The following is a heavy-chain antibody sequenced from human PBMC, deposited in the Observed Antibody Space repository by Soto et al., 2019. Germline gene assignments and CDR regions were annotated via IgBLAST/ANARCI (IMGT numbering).Heavy chain of an antibody. J-gene: IGHJ6*02. CDR2: ISSNGRST. V-gene: IGHV3-64*01. CDR1: GFTFSTYA. Sequence: PGGSLRLSCATSGFTFSTYAMHWVRQAPGKGLEYVSAISSNGRSTYYANSVKGRFTISRDNSKNTLYLQMDSLRAEDMAVYYCARPEYSSSSYGMDVWGQGTTVTVSS. CDR3: ARPEYSSSSYGMDV. D-gene: IGHD6-6*01.